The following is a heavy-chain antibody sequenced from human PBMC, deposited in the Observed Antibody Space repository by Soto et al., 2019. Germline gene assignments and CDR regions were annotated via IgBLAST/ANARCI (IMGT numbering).Heavy chain of an antibody. V-gene: IGHV3-23*01. Sequence: EVQLLESGGGLVQPGGSLRLSCAASGFTFSSYAMSWVRQAPGKGLEWVSAISGSGGSTYYADSVKGRFTISRDNSKNTFYQKKKARRAEDTAEYNWPKPGGAGPFMAVWGKGPPVPVPS. CDR2: ISGSGGST. D-gene: IGHD3-10*01. J-gene: IGHJ6*04. CDR1: GFTFSSYA. CDR3: PKPGGAGPFMAV.